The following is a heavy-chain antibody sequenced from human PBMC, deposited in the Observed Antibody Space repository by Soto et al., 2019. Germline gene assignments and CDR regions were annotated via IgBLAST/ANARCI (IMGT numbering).Heavy chain of an antibody. CDR2: INHSGST. CDR3: ARLRVYCSSTSCYMGYNWFDP. V-gene: IGHV4-34*01. CDR1: GGSFSGYY. D-gene: IGHD2-2*02. Sequence: QVQLQQWGAGLLKPSETLSLTCAVYGGSFSGYYWSWIRQPPGKGLEWIGEINHSGSTNYNPSLKSRVTISVDTSKNQFSLKLSSVPAADTAVYYCARLRVYCSSTSCYMGYNWFDPWGQGTLVTVSS. J-gene: IGHJ5*02.